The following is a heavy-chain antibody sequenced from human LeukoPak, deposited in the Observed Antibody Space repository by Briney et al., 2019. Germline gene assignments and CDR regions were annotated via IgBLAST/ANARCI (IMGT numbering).Heavy chain of an antibody. CDR2: ISGRSGYI. Sequence: GGSLRLSCATSGLILSAYSMAWVRPAPGGGLEWVAVISGRSGYIAYADSVKGRFTNSRDNSENTLYLQMNSLRAEDTAVYYCARERDRGTQVADLFDHWGQGTLLTVSS. J-gene: IGHJ4*02. V-gene: IGHV3-23*01. CDR3: ARERDRGTQVADLFDH. D-gene: IGHD6-19*01. CDR1: GLILSAYS.